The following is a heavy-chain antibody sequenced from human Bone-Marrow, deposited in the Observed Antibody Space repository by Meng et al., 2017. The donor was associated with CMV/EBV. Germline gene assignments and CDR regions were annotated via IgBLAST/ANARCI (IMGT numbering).Heavy chain of an antibody. J-gene: IGHJ3*02. CDR2: MNPNSGNT. Sequence: ASLKVSCKASGYTFTSYDINWVRQATGQGLEWMGWMNPNSGNTGYAQKFQGRVTMTRNTSISTAYMELSSLRSEDTAVYYCARGRIAAAVPDAFDIWGQGTMVTVSS. D-gene: IGHD6-13*01. V-gene: IGHV1-8*01. CDR3: ARGRIAAAVPDAFDI. CDR1: GYTFTSYD.